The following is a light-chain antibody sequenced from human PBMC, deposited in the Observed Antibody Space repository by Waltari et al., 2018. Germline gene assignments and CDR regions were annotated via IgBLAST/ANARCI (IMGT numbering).Light chain of an antibody. V-gene: IGLV1-40*01. Sequence: QAVLTQPPSVSGAPGQRVTISCTGSSSNIGAGSDVNWYREGPGTAPTLLIYGKNNWHSGVPDRFSGSNSCPSAALAITGLHAEDEADYYCQYYDTTLSGSEFGGWTKLTVL. CDR1: SSNIGAGSD. J-gene: IGLJ2*01. CDR3: QYYDTTLSGSE. CDR2: GKN.